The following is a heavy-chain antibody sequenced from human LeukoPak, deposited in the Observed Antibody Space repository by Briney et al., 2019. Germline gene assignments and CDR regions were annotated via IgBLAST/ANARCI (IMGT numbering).Heavy chain of an antibody. D-gene: IGHD1-26*01. Sequence: PSETPSLTCAVYGGSFSGNFWSWVRQPPGKGLEWIGEINHRGNTNYNPSLKSRVTISVDTSKNQFSLRLSSVTAADTAVCYCARVPESVGINYFDSWGQGTQVTVSS. CDR1: GGSFSGNF. CDR2: INHRGNT. J-gene: IGHJ4*02. V-gene: IGHV4-34*01. CDR3: ARVPESVGINYFDS.